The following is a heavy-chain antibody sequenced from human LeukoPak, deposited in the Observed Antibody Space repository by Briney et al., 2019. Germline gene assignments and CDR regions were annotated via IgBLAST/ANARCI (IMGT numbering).Heavy chain of an antibody. V-gene: IGHV3-23*01. CDR3: ARRAGDYSHPYDY. D-gene: IGHD3-22*01. J-gene: IGHJ4*02. CDR1: GFIFSSYG. Sequence: PGGSLRLSCAASGFIFSSYGMSWVRQAPGKGLEWVSAISGSGGSTYYADSVKGRFTISRDNSKNTLYLQMNSLRAEDTAVYYCARRAGDYSHPYDYWGQGTLVTVSS. CDR2: ISGSGGST.